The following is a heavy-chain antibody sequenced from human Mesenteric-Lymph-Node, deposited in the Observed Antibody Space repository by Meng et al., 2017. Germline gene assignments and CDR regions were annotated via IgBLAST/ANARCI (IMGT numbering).Heavy chain of an antibody. V-gene: IGHV4-34*01. D-gene: IGHD3-22*01. CDR1: GGSFSGYY. CDR2: INHSGST. CDR3: ARGYYYDSSGYYANSFDY. Sequence: QSHLHLRGTGLLKPSETLSPTLFVYGGSFSGYYWSWIRQPPWKGLEWIGEINHSGSTNYNPSLKSRVTISVDTSKNQFSLKLSSVTAADTAVYYCARGYYYDSSGYYANSFDYWGQGTLVTVSS. J-gene: IGHJ4*02.